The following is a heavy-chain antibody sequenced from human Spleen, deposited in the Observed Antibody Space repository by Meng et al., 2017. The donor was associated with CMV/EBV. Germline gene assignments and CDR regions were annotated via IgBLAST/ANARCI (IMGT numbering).Heavy chain of an antibody. CDR3: ARTGYCRDTNCYYFGASYGVDV. CDR1: GFTFNNYW. CDR2: INGDGRST. J-gene: IGHJ6*02. Sequence: GESLKISCAVSGFTFNNYWMHWVRQAPGKGLVWVSRINGDGRSTNYGDSVKGRFTISRDNAKNTPYLQMNSLRAEDTAVYYCARTGYCRDTNCYYFGASYGVDVWGQGTTVTVSS. V-gene: IGHV3-74*01. D-gene: IGHD2-2*01.